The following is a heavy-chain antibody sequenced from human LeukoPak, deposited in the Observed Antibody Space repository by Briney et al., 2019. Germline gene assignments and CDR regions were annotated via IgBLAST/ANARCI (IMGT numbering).Heavy chain of an antibody. V-gene: IGHV4-59*08. Sequence: SETLSLTCTVSGGSIRGYYWSWIRQPPGKGLEWIAYIHYSGSTNYNPPLKSRLTISVDTSKNQLSLKLNSMTDAGTAVYYCARHGQNDGYPLDYWGQGTLVSVSS. CDR1: GGSIRGYY. J-gene: IGHJ4*02. CDR3: ARHGQNDGYPLDY. CDR2: IHYSGST. D-gene: IGHD5-24*01.